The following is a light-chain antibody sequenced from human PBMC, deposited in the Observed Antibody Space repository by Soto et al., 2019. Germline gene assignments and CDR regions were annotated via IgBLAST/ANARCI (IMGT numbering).Light chain of an antibody. CDR3: SSYTRSSSWV. J-gene: IGLJ3*02. CDR1: SSDVGGYNY. Sequence: QSVLTQPASVSGSPGQSITISCTGTSSDVGGYNYVSWYQQHPGKAPKLMIYDVSNRPSGVSNRFSGSKSGNTASLTISGLQAEDEDDYYCSSYTRSSSWVFGGGTKLTVL. V-gene: IGLV2-14*01. CDR2: DVS.